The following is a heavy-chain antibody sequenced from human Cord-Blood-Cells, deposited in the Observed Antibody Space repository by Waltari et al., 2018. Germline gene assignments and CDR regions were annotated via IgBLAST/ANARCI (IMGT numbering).Heavy chain of an antibody. D-gene: IGHD3-10*01. Sequence: QVQLQESGPGLVKPSQTLSLTCTLSGGSIHSGGYYWSCIGQHPGKGLEWIGYIYYSGSTYYNPSLKSRVTISVDTSKNQFSLKLSSVTAADTAVYYCARDQGYYGSGSYYDYWGQGTLVTVSS. V-gene: IGHV4-31*03. CDR2: IYYSGST. CDR1: GGSIHSGGYY. CDR3: ARDQGYYGSGSYYDY. J-gene: IGHJ4*02.